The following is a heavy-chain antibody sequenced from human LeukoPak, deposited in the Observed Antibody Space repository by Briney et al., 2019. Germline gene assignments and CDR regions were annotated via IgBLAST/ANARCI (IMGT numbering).Heavy chain of an antibody. D-gene: IGHD4-17*01. V-gene: IGHV4-59*01. Sequence: SETLSLTCTVSGGSINGYCWSWIRQPPGKGLEWIGYVYYSASTNYSPSLKSRVTISVDTSKKQFSLRLSSVTAAETAVYYCARGIMTTVPTFDYWGQGTLVTVSS. J-gene: IGHJ4*02. CDR1: GGSINGYC. CDR2: VYYSAST. CDR3: ARGIMTTVPTFDY.